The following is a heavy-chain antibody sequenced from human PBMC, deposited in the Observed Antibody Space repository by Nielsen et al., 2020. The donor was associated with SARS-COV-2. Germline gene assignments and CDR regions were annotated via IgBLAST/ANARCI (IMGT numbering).Heavy chain of an antibody. D-gene: IGHD1-14*01. CDR1: GFTFSSYG. Sequence: LKISCAASGFTFSSYGMHWVRQAPGKGLEWVAVIWYDGSNKYYADSVKGRFTISRDNSKNTLYLQMNSLRAEDTAVYYCAREDRPPNYGMDVWGQGTVVTVSS. CDR3: AREDRPPNYGMDV. CDR2: IWYDGSNK. V-gene: IGHV3-33*01. J-gene: IGHJ6*02.